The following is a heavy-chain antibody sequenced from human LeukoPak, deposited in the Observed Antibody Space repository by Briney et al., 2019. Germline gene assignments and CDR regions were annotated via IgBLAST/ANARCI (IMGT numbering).Heavy chain of an antibody. CDR1: GGSVSSGSYY. Sequence: PSETLSLTCTVSGGSVSSGSYYWSWIRQPPGKGLEWIGYIYYSGSTNYNPSLKSRVTISVDTSKNQFSLKLTSVTAADTAVYYCARDRIAAAGMSAFDIWGQGTMVTVSS. CDR2: IYYSGST. J-gene: IGHJ3*02. V-gene: IGHV4-61*01. D-gene: IGHD6-13*01. CDR3: ARDRIAAAGMSAFDI.